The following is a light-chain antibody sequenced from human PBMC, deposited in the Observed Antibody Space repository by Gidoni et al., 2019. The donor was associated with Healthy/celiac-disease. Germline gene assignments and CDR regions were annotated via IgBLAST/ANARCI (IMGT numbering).Light chain of an antibody. CDR3: QQYNNWPGT. CDR2: GAS. CDR1: QSVSSY. J-gene: IGKJ1*01. V-gene: IGKV3-15*01. Sequence: EIVMTQSPATLSVSPGERATLSCRASQSVSSYLAWYQQKPGQAPRLLIYGASTRATGLPARFSGSGSGTEFTLTISSLQSEYFAVYYCQQYNNWPGTFGQGTKVEIK.